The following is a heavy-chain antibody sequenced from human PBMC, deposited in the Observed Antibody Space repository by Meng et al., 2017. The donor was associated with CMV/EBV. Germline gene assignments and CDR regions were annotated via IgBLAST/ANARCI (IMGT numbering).Heavy chain of an antibody. V-gene: IGHV3-23*01. CDR1: PFSSYA. CDR2: ISGSGGST. Sequence: PFSSYAMSWVRQAPGKGLEWVSAISGSGGSTYYADSVKGRFTISRDNSKNTLYLQMNSLRAEDTAVYYCAKASDFWSGYYDNWFDPWGQGTLVTVSS. J-gene: IGHJ5*02. D-gene: IGHD3-3*01. CDR3: AKASDFWSGYYDNWFDP.